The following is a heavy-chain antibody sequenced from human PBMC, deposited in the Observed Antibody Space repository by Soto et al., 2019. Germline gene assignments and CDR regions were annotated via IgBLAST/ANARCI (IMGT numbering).Heavy chain of an antibody. Sequence: PGGSLRLSCAASGFTFSSDAMSWVRQAPGKGLEWVSAISGSGGSTYYADSVKGRFTISRDNSKNTLYLQMNSLRAEDTAVYYCAKSTRSFDWYEVWGQGTLVTVSS. D-gene: IGHD3-9*01. CDR3: AKSTRSFDWYEV. CDR1: GFTFSSDA. J-gene: IGHJ5*02. CDR2: ISGSGGST. V-gene: IGHV3-23*01.